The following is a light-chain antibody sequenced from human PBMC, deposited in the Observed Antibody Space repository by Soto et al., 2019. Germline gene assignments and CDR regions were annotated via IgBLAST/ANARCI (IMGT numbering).Light chain of an antibody. Sequence: QSALTQRAFVSGSPGQSVTISCTGTSSDVGGYKYVSWYQHHPGKAPKLVIYDVSNRPSGVSNRFSGSKSGTTASLTISGLQAEDEADYYCSSHTRSSTLVFGGGTKLTVL. J-gene: IGLJ2*01. CDR3: SSHTRSSTLV. CDR1: SSDVGGYKY. V-gene: IGLV2-14*03. CDR2: DVS.